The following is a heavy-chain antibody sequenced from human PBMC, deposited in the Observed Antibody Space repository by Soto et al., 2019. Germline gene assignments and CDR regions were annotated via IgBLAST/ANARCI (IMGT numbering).Heavy chain of an antibody. CDR3: ASNYEGYYYSYGMDV. CDR1: GGSISSSSYY. V-gene: IGHV4-39*01. J-gene: IGHJ6*02. D-gene: IGHD3-3*01. CDR2: IYYSGST. Sequence: PWETLSLTCTVSGGSISSSSYYWVWIRQPPGKGLEGIGSIYYSGSTYYNPSLKSRVTISVDTSKNQFSLKLSSVTAADTAVYYCASNYEGYYYSYGMDVWGQGTTVPVSS.